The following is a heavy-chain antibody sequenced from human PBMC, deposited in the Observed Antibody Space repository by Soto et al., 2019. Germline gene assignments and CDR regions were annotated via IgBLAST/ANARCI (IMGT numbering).Heavy chain of an antibody. Sequence: SDSLSITXSVSGASISSSSYYWGWLRQPPRKGLEWIGSIYYSGSTYYNPSLKSRVTISVDTSKNQFSLKLSSVTAADTAVYYCPSGLPGIAAAATGWFDPWGQGTLVTVSS. CDR3: PSGLPGIAAAATGWFDP. CDR1: GASISSSSYY. CDR2: IYYSGST. V-gene: IGHV4-39*01. J-gene: IGHJ5*02. D-gene: IGHD6-13*01.